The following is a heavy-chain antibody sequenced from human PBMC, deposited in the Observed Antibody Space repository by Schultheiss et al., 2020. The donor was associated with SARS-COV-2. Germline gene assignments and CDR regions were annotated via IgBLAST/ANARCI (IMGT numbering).Heavy chain of an antibody. V-gene: IGHV4-34*01. CDR3: ARDRHLGDYGDLLPYFDY. CDR1: GGSFSGYY. J-gene: IGHJ4*02. CDR2: INHSGST. D-gene: IGHD4-17*01. Sequence: SQTLSLTCAVYGGSFSGYYWSWIRQPPGKGLEWIGEINHSGSTNYNPSLKSRVTISIDKSKNQFSLKLSSVTAADTAVYYCARDRHLGDYGDLLPYFDYWGQGTLVTVSS.